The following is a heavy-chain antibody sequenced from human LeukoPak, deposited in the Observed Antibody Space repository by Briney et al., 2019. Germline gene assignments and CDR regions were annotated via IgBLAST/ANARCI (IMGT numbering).Heavy chain of an antibody. CDR2: SSSIGGRT. V-gene: IGHV3-23*01. CDR1: GFTFSSYW. J-gene: IGHJ1*01. CDR3: AKGDAWGRFYH. Sequence: GGSLRLSCAASGFTFSSYWMSWVRQAPGKGLEWVSGSSSIGGRTYYADSVKGRFTVTRDNSRNTLHLQMNSLRVEDTGVYYCAKGDAWGRFYHWGQGTLVTVSS. D-gene: IGHD2-21*01.